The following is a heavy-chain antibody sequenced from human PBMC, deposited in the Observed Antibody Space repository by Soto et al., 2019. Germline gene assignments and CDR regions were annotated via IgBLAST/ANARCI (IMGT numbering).Heavy chain of an antibody. CDR2: IVVGSGNT. V-gene: IGHV1-58*01. D-gene: IGHD6-13*01. CDR1: GFTFTSSA. J-gene: IGHJ6*02. Sequence: QMQLVQSGPEVKKPGTSVKVSCKASGFTFTSSAVQWVRQARGQRLEWIGWIVVGSGNTNYAQKFQERVTITRDMSTXXAXMXXSSLRSEDTAVYYCAAFLYSSSWYKDPYYYYGMDVWGQGTTVTVSS. CDR3: AAFLYSSSWYKDPYYYYGMDV.